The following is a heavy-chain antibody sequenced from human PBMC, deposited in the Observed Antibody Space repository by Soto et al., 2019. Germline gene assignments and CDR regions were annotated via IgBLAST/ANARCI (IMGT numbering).Heavy chain of an antibody. V-gene: IGHV1-18*01. J-gene: IGHJ4*02. CDR3: ARDHDSGMPAL. CDR1: GYTFTTYG. Sequence: QVQLVQSGAEVKKPGASVKVSCKTSGYTFTTYGISWVRQAPGQGLEWMGWISAYNGNTNYAQKFQGRVTVTTDPSTNTAYMELRILRSDDTAVYYCARDHDSGMPALWGQGTLVTVSS. D-gene: IGHD3-3*01. CDR2: ISAYNGNT.